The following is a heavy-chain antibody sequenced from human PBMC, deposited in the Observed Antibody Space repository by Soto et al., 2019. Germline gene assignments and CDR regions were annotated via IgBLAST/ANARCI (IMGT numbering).Heavy chain of an antibody. CDR3: EKSCGSSCLLDY. J-gene: IGHJ4*01. V-gene: IGHV3-23*01. Sequence: EVQLLESGGRLVQPVGSLRLSCAASGFTFSSYGMSWVRQATGKGLEWLAAMSGSGGSVYYADSVKGRFTLSRDNSKNTLCLQMISLRAEDPAVYYCEKSCGSSCLLDYCGLGALLNVSS. D-gene: IGHD6-13*01. CDR2: MSGSGGSV. CDR1: GFTFSSYG.